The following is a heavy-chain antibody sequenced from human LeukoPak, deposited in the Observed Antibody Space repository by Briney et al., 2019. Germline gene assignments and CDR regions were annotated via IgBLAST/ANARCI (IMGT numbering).Heavy chain of an antibody. V-gene: IGHV3-53*01. J-gene: IGHJ6*02. CDR1: GFTFSSYA. Sequence: QAGGSLRLSCAASGFTFSSYAMSWVRQAPGKGLEWVSVIYSGGSTYYADSVKGRFTISRDNSKNTLYLQMNSLRAEDTAVYYCASQSGEYSSSWYYSRNYGMDVWGQGTTVTVSS. CDR3: ASQSGEYSSSWYYSRNYGMDV. D-gene: IGHD6-13*01. CDR2: IYSGGST.